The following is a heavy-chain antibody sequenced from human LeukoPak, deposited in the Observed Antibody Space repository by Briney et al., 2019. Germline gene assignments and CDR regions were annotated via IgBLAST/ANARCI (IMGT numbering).Heavy chain of an antibody. D-gene: IGHD2-15*01. Sequence: SETLSLTCAVYGGSFSGYYWSWIRQPPGKGLEWIGEINHSGSTNYNPSLKSRVTISVDTSKNQFSLKLSSVTAADTAVYYCARIYCSGGSCYSSRGGYFDYWGQGTLVTVSS. CDR2: INHSGST. J-gene: IGHJ4*02. V-gene: IGHV4-34*01. CDR3: ARIYCSGGSCYSSRGGYFDY. CDR1: GGSFSGYY.